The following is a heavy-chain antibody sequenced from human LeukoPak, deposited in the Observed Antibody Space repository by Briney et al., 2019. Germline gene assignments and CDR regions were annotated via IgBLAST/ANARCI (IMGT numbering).Heavy chain of an antibody. CDR3: ARGTLNYSGYDYMDFDY. CDR2: INHSGST. CDR1: GGSFSGYY. Sequence: SETLSLTCAVYGGSFSGYYWSWIRQPPGKGLEWIGDINHSGSTNYSPSLKSRVTMSLDTSKNQLSLKLSSVTAADTAVYYCARGTLNYSGYDYMDFDYWGQGTLVTVSS. D-gene: IGHD5-12*01. V-gene: IGHV4-34*01. J-gene: IGHJ4*02.